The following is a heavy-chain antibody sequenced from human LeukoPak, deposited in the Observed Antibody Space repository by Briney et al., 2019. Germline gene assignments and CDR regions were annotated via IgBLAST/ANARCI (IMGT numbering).Heavy chain of an antibody. CDR1: GGSISRYY. V-gene: IGHV4-59*08. CDR3: ARHNVDTAILDY. CDR2: IYYSGST. J-gene: IGHJ4*02. Sequence: PSETLSLTCTVSGGSISRYYWSWIRQPPGKGLEWIGYIYYSGSTNYNPSLKSRVTISVDTSKNQFSLKLSSVTAADTAVYYCARHNVDTAILDYWGQGTLATVSS. D-gene: IGHD5-18*01.